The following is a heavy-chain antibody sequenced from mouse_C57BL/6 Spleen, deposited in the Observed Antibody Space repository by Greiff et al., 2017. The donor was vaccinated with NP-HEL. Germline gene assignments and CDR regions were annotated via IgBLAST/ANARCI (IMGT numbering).Heavy chain of an antibody. CDR1: GYAFSSSW. CDR3: ARGGTTVVAEAMDY. Sequence: VQLQQSGPELVKPGASVKISCKASGYAFSSSWMNWVKQRPGKGLEWIGRIYPGDGDTNYNGKFKGKATLTADKSSSTAYMQLSSLTSEDSAVYFCARGGTTVVAEAMDYWGQGTSVTVSS. V-gene: IGHV1-82*01. J-gene: IGHJ4*01. D-gene: IGHD1-1*01. CDR2: IYPGDGDT.